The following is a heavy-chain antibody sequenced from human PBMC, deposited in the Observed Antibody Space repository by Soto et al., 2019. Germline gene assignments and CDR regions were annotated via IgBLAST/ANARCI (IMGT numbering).Heavy chain of an antibody. CDR3: AREDSGWYGEFFQY. J-gene: IGHJ1*01. V-gene: IGHV3-23*01. Sequence: DVQLLESGGALVQPGGSLRLSCAASGFTFSSYAMAWVRQAPGKGLEWVSKIGGRDGSTDYADAVKGRFTISRDNSKNTLHLQMSGLRGEDMAVYYCAREDSGWYGEFFQYWGQGTLVTVSS. CDR1: GFTFSSYA. CDR2: IGGRDGST. D-gene: IGHD6-19*01.